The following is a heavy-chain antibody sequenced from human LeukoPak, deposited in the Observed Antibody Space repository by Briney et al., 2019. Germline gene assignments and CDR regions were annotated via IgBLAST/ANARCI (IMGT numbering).Heavy chain of an antibody. D-gene: IGHD1-26*01. J-gene: IGHJ6*02. CDR3: ARVGPGSGSYSNYYYYGMDV. Sequence: GASVKVSCKASGYTITSYAMHWVRQAPGQRLEWMGWINAGNGNTKYSQKFQGRVTITRDTSASTAYMELSSLRSEDTAVYYCARVGPGSGSYSNYYYYGMDVWGQGTTVTVSS. CDR2: INAGNGNT. V-gene: IGHV1-3*01. CDR1: GYTITSYA.